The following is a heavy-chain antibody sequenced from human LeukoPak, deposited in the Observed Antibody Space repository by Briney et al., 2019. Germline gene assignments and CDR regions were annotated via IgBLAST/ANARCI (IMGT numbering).Heavy chain of an antibody. CDR1: GYTFTGYY. D-gene: IGHD6-19*01. CDR3: AVLRVAGSRDFDL. V-gene: IGHV1-2*02. CDR2: INPNSGGT. J-gene: IGHJ2*01. Sequence: ASVKVSCKASGYTFTGYYMHWVRQAPGQGLEWMGWINPNSGGTNYAQKFQGRVTMTRDTSISTAYMEPSRLRSDDTAVYYCAVLRVAGSRDFDLWGRGTLVTVSS.